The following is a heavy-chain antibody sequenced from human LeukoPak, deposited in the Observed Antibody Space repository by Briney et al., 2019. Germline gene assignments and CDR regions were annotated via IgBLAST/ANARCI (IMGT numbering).Heavy chain of an antibody. CDR3: ARDRYYGSGSSFDY. CDR2: IIPIFGTA. V-gene: IGHV1-69*05. Sequence: SVKVSCKASGGTFSSYAISWVRQAPGQGLEWMGGIIPIFGTANYAQKFQGRVTITTDESTSTAYMELSSLRSEDTAAYYCARDRYYGSGSSFDYWGQGTLVTVSS. CDR1: GGTFSSYA. J-gene: IGHJ4*02. D-gene: IGHD3-10*01.